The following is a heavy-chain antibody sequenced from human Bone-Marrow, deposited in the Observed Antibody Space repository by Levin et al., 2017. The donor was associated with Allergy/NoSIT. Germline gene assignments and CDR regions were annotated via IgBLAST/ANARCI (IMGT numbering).Heavy chain of an antibody. D-gene: IGHD3-10*01. CDR3: ASDITVRGSKAMDA. V-gene: IGHV7-4-1*02. CDR2: INTNNGNP. CDR1: GYTFTSYA. J-gene: IGHJ6*02. Sequence: ASVKVSCKASGYTFTSYAINWLRQAPGQGPEWMGWINTNNGNPRYAQGFTGRFVFSLDTSVSTANLQISSLKAEDTAVYYCASDITVRGSKAMDAWGQGTTVTVSS.